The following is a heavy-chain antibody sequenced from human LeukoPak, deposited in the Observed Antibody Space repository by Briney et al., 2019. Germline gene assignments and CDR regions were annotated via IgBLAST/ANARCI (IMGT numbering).Heavy chain of an antibody. Sequence: PGGSLRLSCAASGFIVSSDYISWVRQTPGKRLEGVSVIYSGGSTFYADSVKGRFTISRDNAKNPVYLQMNSLRAEDTAVYYCASGGKYCTGGAWYGDWGQGTLVTVSS. D-gene: IGHD2-8*02. V-gene: IGHV3-53*01. CDR2: IYSGGST. CDR3: ASGGKYCTGGAWYGD. J-gene: IGHJ4*02. CDR1: GFIVSSDY.